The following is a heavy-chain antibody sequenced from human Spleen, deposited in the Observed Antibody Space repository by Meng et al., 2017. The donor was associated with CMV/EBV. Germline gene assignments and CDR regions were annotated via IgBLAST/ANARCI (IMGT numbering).Heavy chain of an antibody. CDR3: ARAAGDLDY. CDR2: MNLKSGHT. D-gene: IGHD4-17*01. J-gene: IGHJ4*02. CDR1: GYTFTTYD. V-gene: IGHV1-8*01. Sequence: ASVKVSCKAPGYTFTTYDINWVRQATGQGLEWIGWMNLKSGHTGCAQKFQGRVTMTRATFISTAYMELTSLTSEDTAMYNCARAAGDLDYWGQGTLVTVSS.